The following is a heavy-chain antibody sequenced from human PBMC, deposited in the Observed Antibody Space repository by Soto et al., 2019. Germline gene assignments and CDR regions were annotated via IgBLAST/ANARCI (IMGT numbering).Heavy chain of an antibody. CDR2: INNSGCT. CDR1: GFSISSSNL. D-gene: IGHD3-9*01. V-gene: IGHV4-4*02. J-gene: IGHJ4*02. CDR3: AGDWLPC. Sequence: WETLSLTCAVSGFSISSSNLWCFRRPPPGRVLEWTGEINNSGCTNYDDSVKSRFTISVDKSKNQLSLQLSSVTAADTAVYYCAGDWLPCWGQGTLVTVSS.